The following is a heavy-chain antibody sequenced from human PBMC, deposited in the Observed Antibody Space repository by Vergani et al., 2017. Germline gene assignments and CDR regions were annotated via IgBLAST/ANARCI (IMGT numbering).Heavy chain of an antibody. J-gene: IGHJ5*02. CDR3: ARLVRRSTIFGVAGNWFDP. V-gene: IGHV3-11*06. CDR2: ISSSSSYT. D-gene: IGHD3-3*01. CDR1: GFTFSDYY. Sequence: QVQLVESGGGLVKPGGSLRLSCAASGFTFSDYYMSWIRQAPGKGLEWVSYISSSSSYTNYADSVKGRFTISRDNAKNSLYLQMNSLRAEDTAVYYCARLVRRSTIFGVAGNWFDPWGQGTLVTVSS.